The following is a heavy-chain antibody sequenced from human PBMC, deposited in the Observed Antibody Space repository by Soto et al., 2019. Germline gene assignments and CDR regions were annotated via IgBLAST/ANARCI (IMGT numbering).Heavy chain of an antibody. CDR1: GFTFSNYA. D-gene: IGHD5-18*01. Sequence: SLRLSCAASGFTFSNYALSWVRQAPGKGLEWVSGIIGSGVNTYYADSVKGRFTISRDNSKNTLYLQMNSLRAEDTAVYYCAKDSRDVDTAMVPLFDYWGQGTLVTVSS. CDR3: AKDSRDVDTAMVPLFDY. V-gene: IGHV3-23*01. J-gene: IGHJ4*02. CDR2: IIGSGVNT.